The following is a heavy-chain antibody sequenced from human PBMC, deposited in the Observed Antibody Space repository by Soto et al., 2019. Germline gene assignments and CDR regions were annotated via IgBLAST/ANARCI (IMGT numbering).Heavy chain of an antibody. CDR1: GGTFSSLA. Sequence: QVQLVQSGAEVKKPGSSVKFSCKASGGTFSSLAISWVRQAPGQGLEWMGGLVPVFGTANYAQKFQDRVTITADKSTSTSYMELSSLRSEDTAVYYCARSPGVFDYWGQGTLVTVSS. CDR2: LVPVFGTA. D-gene: IGHD3-10*01. CDR3: ARSPGVFDY. J-gene: IGHJ4*02. V-gene: IGHV1-69*06.